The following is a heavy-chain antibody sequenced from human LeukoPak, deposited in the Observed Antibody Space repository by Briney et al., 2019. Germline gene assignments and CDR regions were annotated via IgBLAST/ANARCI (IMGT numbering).Heavy chain of an antibody. CDR1: GASIRSYY. Sequence: SETLSLTCNVSGASIRSYYWTWIRQPPGKGLDWIGSISDSGITNYSPSLKSRITMSVDTSNNLFFLNLTSVTAADTAVYYCAKVRRSGASLGASRFDSWGQGTLVSVSS. D-gene: IGHD2-15*01. J-gene: IGHJ4*02. CDR2: ISDSGIT. CDR3: AKVRRSGASLGASRFDS. V-gene: IGHV4-59*01.